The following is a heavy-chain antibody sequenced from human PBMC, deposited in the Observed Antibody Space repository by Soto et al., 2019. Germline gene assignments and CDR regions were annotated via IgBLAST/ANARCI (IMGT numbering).Heavy chain of an antibody. CDR1: GFSLSSGRMG. D-gene: IGHD4-17*01. V-gene: IGHV2-26*01. J-gene: IGHJ3*02. CDR2: TFSNDEK. Sequence: QVTLKESGPVLVKPTETLTLTCSVSGFSLSSGRMGVSWIRQPPGKALEWLAHTFSNDEKSYSPSLKSRLTISKDTSKSQVVLTMTNMDPVDTATYYCARGRVYGDYFGMDAFDIWGDGTMITVSS. CDR3: ARGRVYGDYFGMDAFDI.